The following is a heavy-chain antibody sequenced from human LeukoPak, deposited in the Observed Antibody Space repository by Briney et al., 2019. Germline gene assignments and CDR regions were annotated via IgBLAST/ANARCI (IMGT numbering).Heavy chain of an antibody. J-gene: IGHJ6*02. D-gene: IGHD2-8*02. CDR3: TRVQAGRSGLMDV. CDR2: ISPEGSGT. CDR1: GFSLSGYW. V-gene: IGHV3-74*01. Sequence: QPGGSLRLSCAASGFSLSGYWMHWVRQAPGKGLVWVSRISPEGSGTTYADSVKGRFTISRDNSKNTLHLQMNSLRDEDAAVYHCTRVQAGRSGLMDVWGRGTTVTVSS.